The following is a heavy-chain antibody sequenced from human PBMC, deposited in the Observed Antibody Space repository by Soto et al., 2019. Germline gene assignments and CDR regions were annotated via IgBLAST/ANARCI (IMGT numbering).Heavy chain of an antibody. CDR1: GGSISTGGYS. Sequence: QLQLQESGSGLVKASQTLSLTCDVSGGSISTGGYSWNWIRQPPGKGLEWVGYIYHSGSTYDNPSLKSQVTMSVNRSKNQFSLNLTSVTAADTAVYFCARGHYRYAMDVWGQGTTVTVSS. J-gene: IGHJ6*02. CDR2: IYHSGST. V-gene: IGHV4-30-2*01. CDR3: ARGHYRYAMDV.